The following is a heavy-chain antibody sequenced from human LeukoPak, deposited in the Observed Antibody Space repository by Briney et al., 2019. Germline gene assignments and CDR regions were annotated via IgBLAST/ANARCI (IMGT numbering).Heavy chain of an antibody. CDR1: GFTFSSYG. CDR3: AKRVVPAADAFDI. J-gene: IGHJ3*02. Sequence: GGSLRLSCAASGFTFSSYGMHWVRQAPGKGLEWVAFIRYDGSNKYYADSVKSRFTISRDNSKNTLYLQMNSLRAEDTAVYYCAKRVVPAADAFDIWGQGTMVTVSS. CDR2: IRYDGSNK. V-gene: IGHV3-30*02. D-gene: IGHD2-2*01.